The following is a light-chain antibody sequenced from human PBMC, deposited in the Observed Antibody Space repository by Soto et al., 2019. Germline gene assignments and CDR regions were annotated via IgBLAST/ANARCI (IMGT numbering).Light chain of an antibody. J-gene: IGKJ5*01. Sequence: EILLTQSPATLPVSPGERATLYCRASQSVGSNLAWFQQKPGQAPRLLIYGSSTRATGVPARFSGSGSGADFTLTISNLQSEDFAVYYCQQYTNWPPITFGQGRLLAVK. CDR2: GSS. CDR3: QQYTNWPPIT. CDR1: QSVGSN. V-gene: IGKV3-15*01.